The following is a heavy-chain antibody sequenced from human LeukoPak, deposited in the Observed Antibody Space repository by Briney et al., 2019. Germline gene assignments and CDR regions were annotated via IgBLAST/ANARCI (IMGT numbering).Heavy chain of an antibody. CDR3: VKSGGYATAIRYFDL. CDR1: GFTFDDYA. CDR2: ISWNSGSI. J-gene: IGHJ2*01. V-gene: IGHV3-9*01. Sequence: PGGSLRFSCAASGFTFDDYAMHWVRQAPGKGLEWVSGISWNSGSIGYADSVKGRFTISRDNAKNSLYLQMDSLRTEDTALYYCVKSGGYATAIRYFDLWGRGTLVTVSS. D-gene: IGHD2-21*02.